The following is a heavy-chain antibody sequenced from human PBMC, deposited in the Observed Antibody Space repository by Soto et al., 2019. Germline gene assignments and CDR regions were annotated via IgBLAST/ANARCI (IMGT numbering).Heavy chain of an antibody. V-gene: IGHV3-23*01. J-gene: IGHJ3*02. CDR2: LSAGGGST. D-gene: IGHD4-17*01. CDR3: AHPRGYGVFDAYDI. CDR1: GFTFSTYA. Sequence: GGSLRLSCVASGFTFSTYAMSWVRQAPGKGLEWVSALSAGGGSTYYADSVKGRFSISRDNSMNALFLQMNSLRIEDTAVYYCAHPRGYGVFDAYDIWGQGTMVTVSS.